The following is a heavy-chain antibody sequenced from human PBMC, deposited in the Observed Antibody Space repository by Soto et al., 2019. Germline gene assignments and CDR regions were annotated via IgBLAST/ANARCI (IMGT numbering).Heavy chain of an antibody. Sequence: TSETLSLTCTVSGGSISSSSYYWGWIRQPPGKGLEWIGSIYYSGSTYYNPSLKSRVTISVDTSKNQFSLKLSSVTAADTAVYYCARSRLASFDYSSGCLFDYWGQGTLVTVSS. CDR1: GGSISSSSYY. CDR3: ARSRLASFDYSSGCLFDY. V-gene: IGHV4-39*01. J-gene: IGHJ4*02. CDR2: IYYSGST. D-gene: IGHD6-19*01.